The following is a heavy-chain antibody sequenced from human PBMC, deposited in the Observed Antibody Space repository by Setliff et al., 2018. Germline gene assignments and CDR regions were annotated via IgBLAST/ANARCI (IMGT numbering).Heavy chain of an antibody. CDR2: INHSGST. D-gene: IGHD2-2*01. V-gene: IGHV4-34*01. CDR1: GGSFSGYY. CDR3: ARDFSCSSTSCPDAFDI. J-gene: IGHJ3*02. Sequence: PSETLSLTCAVYGGSFSGYYWSWIRQPPGKGLEWIGEINHSGSTNYNPSLKSRVTISVDTSKNQFSLKLSSVTAADTAVYYCARDFSCSSTSCPDAFDIWGQGTMVTVSS.